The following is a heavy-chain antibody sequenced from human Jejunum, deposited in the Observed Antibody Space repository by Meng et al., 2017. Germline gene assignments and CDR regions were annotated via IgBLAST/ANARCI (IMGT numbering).Heavy chain of an antibody. CDR3: ARDGVSYTMVRGPTY. J-gene: IGHJ4*02. D-gene: IGHD3-10*01. V-gene: IGHV1-18*01. Sequence: QVQLLQSGAEVKKPGASLKVSCKAPGDRFTSFGITWVRQAPGQGLEWMGWISTYNGQTNLAQKFQDRVTMTTDTSTTTVYMELRSLRSDDTAVYYCARDGVSYTMVRGPTYWGQGTLVTVSS. CDR2: ISTYNGQT. CDR1: GDRFTSFG.